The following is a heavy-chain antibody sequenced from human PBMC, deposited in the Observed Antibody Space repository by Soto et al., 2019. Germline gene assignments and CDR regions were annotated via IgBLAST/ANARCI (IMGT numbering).Heavy chain of an antibody. CDR2: ISSSSSYT. CDR1: GFTFSDYY. Sequence: GGSLRLSCAASGFTFSDYYMSWIRQAPGKGLEWVSYISSSSSYTNYADSVKGRFTISRDNAKNSLYLQMNSLRAEDTAVYHCARVPLSGWFDPWGQGTLVTVSS. V-gene: IGHV3-11*06. CDR3: ARVPLSGWFDP. J-gene: IGHJ5*02.